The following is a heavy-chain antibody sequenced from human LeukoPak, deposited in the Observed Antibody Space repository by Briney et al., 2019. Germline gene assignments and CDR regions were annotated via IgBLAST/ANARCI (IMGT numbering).Heavy chain of an antibody. CDR2: INPSGGST. J-gene: IGHJ4*02. D-gene: IGHD5-12*01. Sequence: ASVKVSCKASGYTFTSYYMHWVRQAPGQGLEWMGIINPSGGSTSYAQKFQGRVTMTRDTSTSTVYMELSSLRSEDTAVYYCARAYSGYDFRLWWGGFDYWGQGTLVTVSS. V-gene: IGHV1-46*01. CDR1: GYTFTSYY. CDR3: ARAYSGYDFRLWWGGFDY.